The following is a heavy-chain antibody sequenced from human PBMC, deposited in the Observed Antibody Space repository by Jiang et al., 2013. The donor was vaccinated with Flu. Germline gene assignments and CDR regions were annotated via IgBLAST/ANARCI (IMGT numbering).Heavy chain of an antibody. D-gene: IGHD5/OR15-5a*01. CDR2: SSLLWHT. J-gene: IGHJ3*02. CDR1: GGTFNSFA. CDR3: ARGPATSTTYEI. Sequence: KPGSSVKVSCKTSGGTFNSFAITWVRHAPGQGLEWMGGSSLLWHTNYAQKFEDRVAITADESTRTVYMQLRNLRSDDTAVFYCARGPATSTTYEIWGRGTSVTVSS. V-gene: IGHV1-69*01.